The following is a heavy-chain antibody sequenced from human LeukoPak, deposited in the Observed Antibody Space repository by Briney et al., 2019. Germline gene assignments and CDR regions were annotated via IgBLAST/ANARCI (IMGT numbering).Heavy chain of an antibody. J-gene: IGHJ6*03. Sequence: ASVMVSCKASGYTFTSYGISWVRQAPGQGLEWMGWISTYNGNTNYAQKFQGRVTMTTDTSTSTSYMELRSLRSDDTAVYYCARGRHCSSTNCYKVYYYYMDVWGKGTTVTVSS. D-gene: IGHD2-2*02. CDR2: ISTYNGNT. V-gene: IGHV1-18*04. CDR1: GYTFTSYG. CDR3: ARGRHCSSTNCYKVYYYYMDV.